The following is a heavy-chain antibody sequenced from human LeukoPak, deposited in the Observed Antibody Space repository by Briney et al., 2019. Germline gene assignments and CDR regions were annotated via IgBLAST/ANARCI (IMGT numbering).Heavy chain of an antibody. CDR1: GFTFSSYW. CDR2: IKQEGSEK. J-gene: IGHJ3*02. CDR3: ARGYCSSISCYYSAYDI. V-gene: IGHV3-7*01. Sequence: PEGSLRLSCAASGFTFSSYWMSWVRQAPGKGLEWVANIKQEGSEKYYVDSVKGRFTISRDNAKNSLYLQMNSLRAEDTAVYYCARGYCSSISCYYSAYDIWGQGTMVTVSS. D-gene: IGHD2-2*01.